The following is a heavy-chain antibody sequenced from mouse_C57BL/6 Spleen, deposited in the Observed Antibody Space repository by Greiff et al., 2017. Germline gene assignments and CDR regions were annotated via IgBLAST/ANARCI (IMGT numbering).Heavy chain of an antibody. Sequence: VQLQQPGAELVKPGASVKMSCKASGYTFTSYWITWVKQRPGQGLEWIGDIYPGSGSTNYNEKFKSKATLTVDTSSSAAYMQLSSLTSGDSAVNYCARGGTTGWYFDVWGTGTTVTVSS. CDR3: ARGGTTGWYFDV. CDR2: IYPGSGST. D-gene: IGHD1-1*01. V-gene: IGHV1-55*01. CDR1: GYTFTSYW. J-gene: IGHJ1*03.